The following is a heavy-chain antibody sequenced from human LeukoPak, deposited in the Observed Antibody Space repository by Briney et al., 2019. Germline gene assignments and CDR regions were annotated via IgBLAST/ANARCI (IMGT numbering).Heavy chain of an antibody. Sequence: ASVKVSCKASGGTFSSYAISWVRQAPGQGLEWMGRIIPILGIANYAQKFQGRVTITADKSTSTAYMELSSLRSEDTAVYYCARDSSGYYYYGMDVWGQGTTVTVSS. D-gene: IGHD6-19*01. V-gene: IGHV1-69*04. CDR3: ARDSSGYYYYGMDV. CDR2: IIPILGIA. CDR1: GGTFSSYA. J-gene: IGHJ6*02.